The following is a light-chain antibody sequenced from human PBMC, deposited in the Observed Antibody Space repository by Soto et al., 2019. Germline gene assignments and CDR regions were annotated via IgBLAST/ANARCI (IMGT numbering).Light chain of an antibody. CDR2: DVS. J-gene: IGLJ1*01. CDR1: SSDVGAYDF. Sequence: QSVLTRPRSVSGSPGQSVTISCTGTSSDVGAYDFVSWYQQHPGKAPKLMTYDVSARPSGVPDRFSGSKSGNTASLTISGLQAGDEADYYCCSYGGSYPYVFGTGTKVTVL. CDR3: CSYGGSYPYV. V-gene: IGLV2-11*01.